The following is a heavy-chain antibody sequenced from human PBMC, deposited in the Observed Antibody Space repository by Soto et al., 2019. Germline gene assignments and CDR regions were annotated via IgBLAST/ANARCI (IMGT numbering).Heavy chain of an antibody. CDR3: ARGYSSGLNSV. CDR2: IYYSGST. J-gene: IGHJ4*02. D-gene: IGHD6-19*01. CDR1: GDSISSGGYY. Sequence: PSETLSLTCTVSGDSISSGGYYWSWIRRHPGKGLEWIGYIYYSGSTYYNPSLKSRVTISVDTSKNQFSLKLSSVTAADTAVYYCARGYSSGLNSVWGQGTVVTVSS. V-gene: IGHV4-31*03.